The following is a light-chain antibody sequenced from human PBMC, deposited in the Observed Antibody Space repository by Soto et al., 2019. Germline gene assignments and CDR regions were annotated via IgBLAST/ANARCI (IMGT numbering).Light chain of an antibody. V-gene: IGKV3-11*01. J-gene: IGKJ3*01. CDR3: QQRSNWPGT. CDR2: DAS. CDR1: QSVSSY. Sequence: EIVLTQSPATLSLSPGERATLSCRARQSVSSYLAWYQQKPGQAPRLLIYDASNRATAIPARFSGSGSGTDSTLTISSLEPEDFAVYYCQQRSNWPGTVGPGTKVAIK.